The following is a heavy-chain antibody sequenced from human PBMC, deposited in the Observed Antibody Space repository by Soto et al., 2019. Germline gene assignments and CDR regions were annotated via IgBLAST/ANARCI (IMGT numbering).Heavy chain of an antibody. D-gene: IGHD5-12*01. CDR1: GFPFSSYA. CDR2: ISGSGGST. J-gene: IGHJ4*02. CDR3: AKDLVTGWLPEFDY. V-gene: IGHV3-23*01. Sequence: EVRLLESGGGLVQPGGSLRLSCAASGFPFSSYAMSWVRQAPGKGLEWVSAISGSGGSTYYADSVKGRFTISRDTSKNTLYLQMNSLRAEDTAVYYCAKDLVTGWLPEFDYWGQGTLVTVSS.